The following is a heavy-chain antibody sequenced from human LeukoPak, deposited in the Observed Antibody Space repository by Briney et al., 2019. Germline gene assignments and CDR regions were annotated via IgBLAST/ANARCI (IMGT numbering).Heavy chain of an antibody. Sequence: ASVKVSCKASGYTFTGYYMHWVRQATGQGPEWMGWMNPNSGNTGYAQKFQGRVTMTRNTSISTAYMELTSLRSEDTAVYYCAREYQLLGTVYNYFDPWGQGTLVTVSS. J-gene: IGHJ5*02. CDR3: AREYQLLGTVYNYFDP. D-gene: IGHD2-2*01. V-gene: IGHV1-8*02. CDR2: MNPNSGNT. CDR1: GYTFTGYY.